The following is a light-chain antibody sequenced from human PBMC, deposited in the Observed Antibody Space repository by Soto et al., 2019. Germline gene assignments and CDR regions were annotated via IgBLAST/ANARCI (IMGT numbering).Light chain of an antibody. CDR1: QNIYSN. CDR2: RAS. V-gene: IGKV3-15*01. CDR3: QQYNNWFSIT. Sequence: IVMTQSPATLSVSPGERATLSCRASQNIYSNVAWYQQRPGQAPRLLIYRASTRATGIPARFSGSGSGTEFTLTISSLQSEDFAVYYCQQYNNWFSITFGQGTRLEIK. J-gene: IGKJ5*01.